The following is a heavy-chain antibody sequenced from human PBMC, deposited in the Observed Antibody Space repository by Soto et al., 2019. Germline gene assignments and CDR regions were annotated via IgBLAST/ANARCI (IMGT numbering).Heavy chain of an antibody. V-gene: IGHV5-10-1*01. CDR2: IDPNDSYT. J-gene: IGHJ6*02. CDR3: ARHASYPTVVSGTPYHYYHLYV. CDR1: RDTFTRYW. D-gene: IGHD4-4*01. Sequence: PGESLKISCKGSRDTFTRYWISWVRQMPGKGLEWVGRIDPNDSYTNYSQSLQGHVTISADKSISTAYLQWSSLKASDAAKYYCARHASYPTVVSGTPYHYYHLYVRGQGTTVTVSS.